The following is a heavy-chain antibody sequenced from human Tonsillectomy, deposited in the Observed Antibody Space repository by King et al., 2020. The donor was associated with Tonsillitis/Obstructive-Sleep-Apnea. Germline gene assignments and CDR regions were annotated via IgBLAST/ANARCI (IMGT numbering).Heavy chain of an antibody. CDR2: INHSGST. D-gene: IGHD2-2*01. Sequence: HVQLQQWGAGLLQPSETLSLTCAVYGGSFSGYYWSWIRQPPGKGLEWIGEINHSGSTNYNPSLKSRVTISVDTSKNQFSLKLSSVTAADTAVYYCARGRDIVVLPAASDFDYWGQGTLVTVSS. V-gene: IGHV4-34*01. CDR3: ARGRDIVVLPAASDFDY. J-gene: IGHJ4*02. CDR1: GGSFSGYY.